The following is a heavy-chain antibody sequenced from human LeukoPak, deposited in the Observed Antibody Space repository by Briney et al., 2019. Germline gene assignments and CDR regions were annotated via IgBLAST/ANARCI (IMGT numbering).Heavy chain of an antibody. CDR2: ISSSSSYI. V-gene: IGHV3-21*01. D-gene: IGHD5-18*01. J-gene: IGHJ3*02. CDR1: GFTFSSYS. Sequence: GGSLRLSCAASGFTFSSYSMNWVRQAPGKGLEWVSSISSSSSYIYYADSVKGRFTISRDNAKNSLYLQMNSLRAEDTAVYYSAREFETAMVADAFDIWGQGTMVTVSS. CDR3: AREFETAMVADAFDI.